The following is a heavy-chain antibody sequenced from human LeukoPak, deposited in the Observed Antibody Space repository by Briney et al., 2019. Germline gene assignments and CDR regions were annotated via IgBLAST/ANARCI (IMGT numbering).Heavy chain of an antibody. CDR3: ANYGDYYYFYY. CDR2: ISSNGGST. D-gene: IGHD4-17*01. Sequence: GGSLRLSCSASGFTFSSSAIHWVRQAPGKGLEYVSGISSNGGSTYNADSVKGRFTISRDNSKNTLYLQMNSLRAEDTAVYYCANYGDYYYFYYWGQGTLVTVSS. J-gene: IGHJ4*02. CDR1: GFTFSSSA. V-gene: IGHV3-64*04.